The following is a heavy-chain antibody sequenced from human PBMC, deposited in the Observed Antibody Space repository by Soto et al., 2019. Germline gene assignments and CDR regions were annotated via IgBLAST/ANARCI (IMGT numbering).Heavy chain of an antibody. Sequence: GGSLRLSCAASGFTFSSYAMSWVRQAPGKGLEWVSAISGSGGSTYYADSVKGRFTISRDNSKNTLYLQMNSLRAEDTAVYYCAKGFYDFWSGPYYYMDVWGKGTTVTVSS. D-gene: IGHD3-3*01. CDR1: GFTFSSYA. V-gene: IGHV3-23*01. CDR2: ISGSGGST. CDR3: AKGFYDFWSGPYYYMDV. J-gene: IGHJ6*03.